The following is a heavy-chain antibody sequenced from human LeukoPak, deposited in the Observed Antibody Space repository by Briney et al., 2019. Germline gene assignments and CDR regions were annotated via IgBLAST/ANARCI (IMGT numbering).Heavy chain of an antibody. D-gene: IGHD1-7*01. CDR1: VYTFTSYA. CDR3: ARGAVWGELLFHY. V-gene: IGHV1-3*01. CDR2: INAGNGNT. Sequence: ASVKVSCKASVYTFTSYAMHWVRQALGQRLEWMGWINAGNGNTKYSQKFQGRVTITRDTSASTAYMELSSLRSEDTAVYYCARGAVWGELLFHYWGQGTLVTVSS. J-gene: IGHJ4*02.